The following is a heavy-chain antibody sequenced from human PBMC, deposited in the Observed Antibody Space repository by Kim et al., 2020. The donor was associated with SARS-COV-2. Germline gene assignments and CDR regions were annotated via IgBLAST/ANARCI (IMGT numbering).Heavy chain of an antibody. J-gene: IGHJ1*01. CDR3: ARLPDYGDEEYFQH. Sequence: SETLSLTCTVSGGSISSYYWSWIRQPPGKGLEWIGYIYYSGSTNYNPSLKSRVTISVDTSKNQFSLKLSSVTAADTAVYYCARLPDYGDEEYFQHWGQGT. V-gene: IGHV4-59*08. D-gene: IGHD4-17*01. CDR1: GGSISSYY. CDR2: IYYSGST.